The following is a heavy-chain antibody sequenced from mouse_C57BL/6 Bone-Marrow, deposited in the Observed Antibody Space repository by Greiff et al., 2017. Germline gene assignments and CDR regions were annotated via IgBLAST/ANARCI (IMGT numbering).Heavy chain of an antibody. V-gene: IGHV5-6*01. CDR2: ISSGGSYT. Sequence: EVMLVESGGDLVKPGGSLKLSCAASGFTFSSYGMSWVRQTPDKRLAWVATISSGGSYTYYPDSVKGRFTISRDNAKNTLYLQMSSLKSEDTAMYYCARQGYYYGSDWYFDVWGTGTTVTVSS. D-gene: IGHD1-1*01. CDR3: ARQGYYYGSDWYFDV. J-gene: IGHJ1*03. CDR1: GFTFSSYG.